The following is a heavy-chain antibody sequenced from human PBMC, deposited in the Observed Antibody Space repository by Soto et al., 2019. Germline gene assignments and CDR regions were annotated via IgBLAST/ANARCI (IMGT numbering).Heavy chain of an antibody. CDR1: GYTFTSYY. CDR3: ARLGSGSGSYYRYYYGMDV. D-gene: IGHD3-10*01. Sequence: RASVKVSCKASGYTFTSYYMHWVRQAPGQGLEWMGIINPSGGSTSYAQKFQGRVTMTRDTSTSTVYMELSSLRSEDTAVYYCARLGSGSGSYYRYYYGMDVWGQGTTVTVSS. J-gene: IGHJ6*02. V-gene: IGHV1-46*01. CDR2: INPSGGST.